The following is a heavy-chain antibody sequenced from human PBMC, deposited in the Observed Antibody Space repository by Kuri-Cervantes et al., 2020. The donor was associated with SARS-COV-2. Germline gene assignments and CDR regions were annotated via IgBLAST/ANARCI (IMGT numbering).Heavy chain of an antibody. CDR3: ARLVPYYDFWSGSYYFDY. Sequence: GSLRLSCTVSGGSISSSSYYWGWIRQPPGKGLEWIGSIYYSGSTYYNPSLKSRVTISVDTSKNQSSLKLSSVTAADTAVYYCARLVPYYDFWSGSYYFDYWGQGTLVTVSS. CDR2: IYYSGST. D-gene: IGHD3-3*01. J-gene: IGHJ4*02. CDR1: GGSISSSSYY. V-gene: IGHV4-39*01.